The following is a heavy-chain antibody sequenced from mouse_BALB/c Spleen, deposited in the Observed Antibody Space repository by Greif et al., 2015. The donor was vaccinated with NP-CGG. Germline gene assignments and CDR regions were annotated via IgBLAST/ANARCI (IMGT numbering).Heavy chain of an antibody. CDR2: ISSGGGST. D-gene: IGHD2-1*01. CDR1: GFAFSSYD. CDR3: ARRDLLCAMDY. Sequence: EVNVVESGGGLVKPGGSLKLSCAASGFAFSSYDMSWVRQTPEKRLEWVAYISSGGGSTYYPDTVKGRFTISRDNAKNTLYLQLSSLKSEDTAMYYCARRDLLCAMDYWGQGTSVTVSS. V-gene: IGHV5-12-1*01. J-gene: IGHJ4*01.